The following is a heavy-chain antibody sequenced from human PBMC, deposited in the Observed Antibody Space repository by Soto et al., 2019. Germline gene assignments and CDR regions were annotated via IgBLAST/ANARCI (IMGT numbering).Heavy chain of an antibody. CDR2: INPSGGST. Sequence: ASVKVSCKASGYTFTTYYMHWVRQAPGQGLEWMGNINPSGGSTTYAQKFQGRVTMTSDTSTSTVYMELSRLRSDDTAVYYCARETYGDYVGYFDPWGQGTLVTVSS. J-gene: IGHJ5*02. V-gene: IGHV1-46*01. CDR3: ARETYGDYVGYFDP. D-gene: IGHD4-17*01. CDR1: GYTFTTYY.